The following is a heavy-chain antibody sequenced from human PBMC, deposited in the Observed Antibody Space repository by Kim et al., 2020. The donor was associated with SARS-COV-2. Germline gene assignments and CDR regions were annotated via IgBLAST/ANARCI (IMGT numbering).Heavy chain of an antibody. J-gene: IGHJ4*02. CDR3: ARGGQVQDYYDSSGYYQFDY. Sequence: SVKVSCKASGGTFSSYAISWVRQAPGQGLEWMGGIIPIFGTANYAQKFQGRVTITADESTSTAYMELSSLRSEDTAVYYCARGGQVQDYYDSSGYYQFDYWGQGTLVTVSS. V-gene: IGHV1-69*13. D-gene: IGHD3-22*01. CDR1: GGTFSSYA. CDR2: IIPIFGTA.